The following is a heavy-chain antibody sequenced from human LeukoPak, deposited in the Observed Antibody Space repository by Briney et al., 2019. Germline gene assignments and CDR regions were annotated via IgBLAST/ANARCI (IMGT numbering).Heavy chain of an antibody. CDR3: ARLRGYCSSTSCYMADFDY. CDR2: IYESENS. CDR1: GGSISNYY. V-gene: IGHV4-59*01. J-gene: IGHJ4*02. D-gene: IGHD2-2*02. Sequence: PSETLSLTCTVSGGSISNYYWSWIRQPPGKGLEWIGYIYESENSNYNPSLKSRVTISVDTCKNQFSLKLTSVAAADTAVYYCARLRGYCSSTSCYMADFDYWGQGTLVTVSS.